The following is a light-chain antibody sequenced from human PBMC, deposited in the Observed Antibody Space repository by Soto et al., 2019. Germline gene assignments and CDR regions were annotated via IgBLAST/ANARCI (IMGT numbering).Light chain of an antibody. CDR2: DVS. Sequence: SVVTQPASGCGFPWEALPISCTGTNSAVGGSNYVSWYQEHPGKAPKLMIYDVSNRPSGVSTRFSGSKSGNTASLTISGLQAEDEADYYCSSYTSDSTYVFGTGTKVTVL. J-gene: IGLJ1*01. CDR1: NSAVGGSNY. CDR3: SSYTSDSTYV. V-gene: IGLV2-14*01.